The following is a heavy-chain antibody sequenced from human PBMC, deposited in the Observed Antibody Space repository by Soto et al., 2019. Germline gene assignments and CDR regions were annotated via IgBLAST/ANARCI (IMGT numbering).Heavy chain of an antibody. J-gene: IGHJ6*02. CDR3: VRQVIDYLHGLVDV. D-gene: IGHD2-21*01. CDR1: SGPDSSHN. Sequence: QVELQQSGPGLVKPSGTLSLTCTVSSGPDSSHNWGWIRQPPGRGLEWIGYVYYTGDTSYTPSLKSRPTISAATSTKIISLTLSSVTAAATAVYYCVRQVIDYLHGLVDVWGQGTTVSVSS. V-gene: IGHV4-59*08. CDR2: VYYTGDT.